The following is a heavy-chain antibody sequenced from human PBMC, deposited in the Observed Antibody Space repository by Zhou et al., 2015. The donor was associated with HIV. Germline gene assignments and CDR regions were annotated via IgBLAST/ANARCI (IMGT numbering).Heavy chain of an antibody. CDR1: GGTFRSYA. CDR3: GKSLTIVPRVTPSFYYGMDV. J-gene: IGHJ6*02. D-gene: IGHD4-23*01. Sequence: QVQLEQSGAEVKKPGSSVKVSCKASGGTFRSYAISWVRLAPGQGLEWMGGIIPVFGSANYAQKFQGRVTISADEATSTAYMELSSLTSEDTAVYYCGKSLTIVPRVTPSFYYGMDVWGQGTTVIVSS. V-gene: IGHV1-69*01. CDR2: IIPVFGSA.